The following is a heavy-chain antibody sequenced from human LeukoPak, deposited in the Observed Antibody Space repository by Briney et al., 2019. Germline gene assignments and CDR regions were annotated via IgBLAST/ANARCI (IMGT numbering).Heavy chain of an antibody. CDR2: ISSSSSYI. CDR3: ARSRYCSGGNCYLDAFDI. CDR1: GFTFSSYS. V-gene: IGHV3-21*01. Sequence: GGSLTLSCAASGFTFSSYSMNWVRQAPGKGLEWVSSISSSSSYIYYADSVRGRFTISRDNAENSLYLQMNSLRAEDTAVYYCARSRYCSGGNCYLDAFDIWGQGTMVTVSS. D-gene: IGHD2-15*01. J-gene: IGHJ3*02.